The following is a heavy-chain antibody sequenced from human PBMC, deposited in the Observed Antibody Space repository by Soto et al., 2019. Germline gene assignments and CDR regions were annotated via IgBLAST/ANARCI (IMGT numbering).Heavy chain of an antibody. CDR2: IIPIFGTA. CDR3: ARVSGSYDNWFDP. V-gene: IGHV1-69*13. D-gene: IGHD1-26*01. Sequence: ASVKVSCKASGGTFSSYAISWVLQAPGQGLEWMGGIIPIFGTANYAQKFQGRVTITADESTSTAYMELSSLRSEDTAVYYCARVSGSYDNWFDPWGQGTLVTVAS. CDR1: GGTFSSYA. J-gene: IGHJ5*02.